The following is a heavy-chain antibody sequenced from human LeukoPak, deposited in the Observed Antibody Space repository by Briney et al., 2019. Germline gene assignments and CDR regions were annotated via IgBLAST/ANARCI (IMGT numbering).Heavy chain of an antibody. CDR2: IYYSGST. D-gene: IGHD6-19*01. J-gene: IGHJ4*02. V-gene: IGHV4-39*01. Sequence: PSETLSLTCTVSGGSLSSSSYSWGWIRQPPGKGLEWIGSIYYSGSTYYNPSLKSRVTISVDTSKNQFSLKLSSVTAADTAVYYCARLRGSSGWTVYFDYWGQGTLVTVSS. CDR3: ARLRGSSGWTVYFDY. CDR1: GGSLSSSSYS.